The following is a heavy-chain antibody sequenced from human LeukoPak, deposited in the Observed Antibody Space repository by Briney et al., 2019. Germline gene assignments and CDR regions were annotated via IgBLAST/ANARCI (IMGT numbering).Heavy chain of an antibody. Sequence: PGGSLRLSCAASGFTFSSYAISWVRQAAGKGLEWVSAISGIGGSTYYSDAAKVRFTTSRDNSTNTLYLQMNSLRAEDTAVYYCANAGYSSSPDISLYYYMDVWGKGTTVTVSS. J-gene: IGHJ6*03. CDR2: ISGIGGST. CDR3: ANAGYSSSPDISLYYYMDV. CDR1: GFTFSSYA. V-gene: IGHV3-23*01. D-gene: IGHD6-6*01.